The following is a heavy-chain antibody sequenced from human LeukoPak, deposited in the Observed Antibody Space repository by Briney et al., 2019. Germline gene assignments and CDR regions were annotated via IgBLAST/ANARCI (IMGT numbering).Heavy chain of an antibody. CDR1: GYTFTSYG. Sequence: ASVKVSCKASGYTFTSYGISWVRQTPGQGLEWMGWISAYNGNTNYAQKLQGRVTMTTDTSTSTAYMELRSLRSDDTAVYYCGRSVHVGVDYYYYYMDVWGKGTTVTVSS. V-gene: IGHV1-18*01. J-gene: IGHJ6*03. CDR3: GRSVHVGVDYYYYYMDV. D-gene: IGHD1-1*01. CDR2: ISAYNGNT.